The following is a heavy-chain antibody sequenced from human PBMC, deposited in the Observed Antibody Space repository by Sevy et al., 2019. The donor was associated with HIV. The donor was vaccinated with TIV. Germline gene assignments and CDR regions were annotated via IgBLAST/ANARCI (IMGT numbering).Heavy chain of an antibody. CDR1: GFTFSGYW. D-gene: IGHD2-15*01. J-gene: IGHJ4*02. Sequence: GGSLRLSCAASGFTFSGYWMHWVRQAPGKGLVWVSLINSDGSSTNYADSVKGRFTISRDNAKNTLYLQMNSLRAEDTVVYYCARSGGYNKYDYWGQGTLVTVSS. CDR3: ARSGGYNKYDY. V-gene: IGHV3-74*01. CDR2: INSDGSST.